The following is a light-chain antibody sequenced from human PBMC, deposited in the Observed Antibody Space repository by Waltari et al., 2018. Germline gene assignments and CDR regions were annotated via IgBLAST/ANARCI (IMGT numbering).Light chain of an antibody. J-gene: IGLJ3*02. CDR1: SSNIGDNY. Sequence: QSVLTQLPSASATPGQGVTISCSGSSSNIGDNYVYWYQQFPGTSPKLLIHRNNQRPSGVPDRFSGSKSGTSAFLVISGLRSEDEADYHCATWDDSLSGWVFGGGTKVTVL. V-gene: IGLV1-47*01. CDR2: RNN. CDR3: ATWDDSLSGWV.